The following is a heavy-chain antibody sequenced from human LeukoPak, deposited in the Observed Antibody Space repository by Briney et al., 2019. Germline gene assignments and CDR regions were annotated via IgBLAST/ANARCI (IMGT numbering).Heavy chain of an antibody. D-gene: IGHD4-17*01. CDR3: AKGGTVTTLGSYYYGMDV. J-gene: IGHJ6*02. V-gene: IGHV3-23*01. CDR2: ISGSGDAT. CDR1: GFTFTNHA. Sequence: GGSLRLSCAASGFTFTNHAMSWVRQAPGKGLEWVSAISGSGDATKYADSVKGQFTISRDNSKNTLYLQMSSLRAEDTAVYYCAKGGTVTTLGSYYYGMDVWGQGTAVTVSS.